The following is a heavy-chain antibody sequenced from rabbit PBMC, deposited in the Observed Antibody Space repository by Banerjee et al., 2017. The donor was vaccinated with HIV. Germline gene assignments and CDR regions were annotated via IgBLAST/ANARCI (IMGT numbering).Heavy chain of an antibody. CDR2: IYTGSSGST. D-gene: IGHD6-1*01. J-gene: IGHJ6*01. CDR3: ARDLGWWGGSGYEL. Sequence: QSLEESGGDLVKPGASLTLTCTASGIDLSSYYYMCWVRQAPGKGLEWIGCIYTGSSGSTYYASWAKGRFTISKTSSTTVTLQMTSLTAADTATYFCARDLGWWGGSGYELWGPGTLVTVS. CDR1: GIDLSSYYY. V-gene: IGHV1S40*01.